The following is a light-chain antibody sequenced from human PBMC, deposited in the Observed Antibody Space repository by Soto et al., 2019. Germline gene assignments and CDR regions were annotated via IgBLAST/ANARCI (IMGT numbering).Light chain of an antibody. CDR3: QQADSFPIT. Sequence: DIQMTQSPSTLSGSVGDRVTITCRASQTISSWLAWYQQKPGKAPKLLIYKASTLKSGVPSRFSGSGSGTEFTLTISSLQPDDFATYYCQQADSFPITFGQGTRRRL. CDR2: KAS. CDR1: QTISSW. J-gene: IGKJ5*01. V-gene: IGKV1-5*03.